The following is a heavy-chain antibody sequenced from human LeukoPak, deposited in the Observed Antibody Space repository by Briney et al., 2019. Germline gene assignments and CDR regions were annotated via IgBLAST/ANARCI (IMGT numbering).Heavy chain of an antibody. CDR3: AKVRYFYRSGSYLYYFDS. D-gene: IGHD3-10*01. CDR2: ISMSSRTI. J-gene: IGHJ4*02. CDR1: GFTFNSYN. V-gene: IGHV3-48*01. Sequence: GGSLRLSCAASGFTFNSYNMDWVRQAPGKGLEWVSYISMSSRTIYYADSVKGRFTISRDNSKNTLYLQMNSLRAEDTAVYYCAKVRYFYRSGSYLYYFDSWGQGTLVTVSS.